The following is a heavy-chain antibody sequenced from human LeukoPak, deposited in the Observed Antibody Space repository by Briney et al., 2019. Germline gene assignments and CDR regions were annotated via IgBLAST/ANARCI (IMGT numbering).Heavy chain of an antibody. J-gene: IGHJ5*02. CDR2: IYFSGNT. CDR1: GGSITSSGYY. D-gene: IGHD2-21*02. V-gene: IGHV4-39*01. CDR3: ASPIEVVTGP. Sequence: SETLSLTCTASGGSITSSGYYWGWIRQPPGKGLEWIGNIYFSGNTYYSPSLKSRVTMSLDTSENQVSLTLSSVTAADTAIYYCASPIEVVTGPWGQGTLVTVSS.